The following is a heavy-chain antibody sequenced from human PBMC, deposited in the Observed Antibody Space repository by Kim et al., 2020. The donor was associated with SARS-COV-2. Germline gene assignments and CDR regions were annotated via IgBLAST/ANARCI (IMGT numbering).Heavy chain of an antibody. CDR1: GGSISSYY. CDR2: INYSGST. CDR3: ASARVGIFGVVTHFDY. Sequence: SETLSLTCTVSGGSISSYYWSWIRQPPGKGLEWIGYINYSGSTNYNPSLKSRVTISVDTSKNQFSLKLSSVTAADTAVYYCASARVGIFGVVTHFDYWGQGTLVTVSS. V-gene: IGHV4-59*13. J-gene: IGHJ4*02. D-gene: IGHD3-3*01.